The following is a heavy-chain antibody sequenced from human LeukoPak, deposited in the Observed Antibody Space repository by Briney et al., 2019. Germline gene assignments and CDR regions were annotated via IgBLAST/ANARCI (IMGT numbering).Heavy chain of an antibody. J-gene: IGHJ4*02. CDR3: VRSLDY. CDR2: IAGSDGFT. V-gene: IGHV3-23*01. Sequence: PGGSLRLSCAASGSPFSSYAMNWVRQAPGKGLEWVSVIAGSDGFTQYADSVKGRFTISRDNSKNTVYLQMNRLRVEDTALYYCVRSLDYWGQGTLVTVSS. CDR1: GSPFSSYA.